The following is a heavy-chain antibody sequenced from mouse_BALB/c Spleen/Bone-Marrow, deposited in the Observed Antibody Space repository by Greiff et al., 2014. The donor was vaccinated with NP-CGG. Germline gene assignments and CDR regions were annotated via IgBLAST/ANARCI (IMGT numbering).Heavy chain of an antibody. J-gene: IGHJ2*02. CDR2: IEPSDSYT. CDR3: ARGRTTVVSDY. Sequence: VQLQESGAEVVKPGASVKVSCKASGYTFTNYWTQWVKQRPGQGLEWIGEIEPSDSYTNYNQDFKGKATLTVDKSSSTAYMQLSSLTSEDSAVYYCARGRTTVVSDYWGQGTSLTVSS. CDR1: GYTFTNYW. D-gene: IGHD1-1*01. V-gene: IGHV1-69*02.